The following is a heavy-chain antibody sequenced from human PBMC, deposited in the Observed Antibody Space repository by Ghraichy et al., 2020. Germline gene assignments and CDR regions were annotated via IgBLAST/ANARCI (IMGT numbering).Heavy chain of an antibody. CDR3: ARQYSSGYGGDYFDF. J-gene: IGHJ4*02. D-gene: IGHD5-18*01. Sequence: GESLRLSCAASGFTFGSFWMSWVRQAPGKGLEWVAKIKQDGGEKNYADSVKGRTTISRDNAKNSLYLQLNSLRVEDTAVYYCARQYSSGYGGDYFDFWGQGTLVTVSS. V-gene: IGHV3-7*01. CDR2: IKQDGGEK. CDR1: GFTFGSFW.